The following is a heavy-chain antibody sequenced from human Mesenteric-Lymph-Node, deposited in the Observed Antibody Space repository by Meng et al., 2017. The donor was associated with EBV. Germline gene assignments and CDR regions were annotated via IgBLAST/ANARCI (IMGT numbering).Heavy chain of an antibody. D-gene: IGHD3-16*01. CDR1: GGSISSSTYY. CDR3: AREGPYDFVPGY. CDR2: FYYSGST. J-gene: IGHJ4*02. V-gene: IGHV4-39*07. Sequence: QLPLQESGPGLVKPSETLSLSCTVSGGSISSSTYYWGWIRQPPGKGLEWIVSFYYSGSTFYNPSLKTRVTISADASKNQFSLELKSVTAADTAVYYCAREGPYDFVPGYWGQGALVTVSS.